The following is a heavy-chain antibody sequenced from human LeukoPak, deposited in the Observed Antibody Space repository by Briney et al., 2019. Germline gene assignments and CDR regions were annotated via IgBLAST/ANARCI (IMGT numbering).Heavy chain of an antibody. J-gene: IGHJ6*03. Sequence: PGGSLRLSCAASGFTFSSYSMNWVRQAPGKGLEWVSYISSSSSTIYYADSVKGRFTISRDNAKNSLYLQMNSLRAEDTAVYYCARMGPEYSSSRYYYYMDVWGKGTTVTVSS. CDR1: GFTFSSYS. CDR2: ISSSSSTI. CDR3: ARMGPEYSSSRYYYYMDV. V-gene: IGHV3-48*01. D-gene: IGHD6-6*01.